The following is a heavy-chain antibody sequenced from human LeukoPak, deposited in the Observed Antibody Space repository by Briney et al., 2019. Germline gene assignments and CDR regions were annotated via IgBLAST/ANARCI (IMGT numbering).Heavy chain of an antibody. Sequence: QTGGSLRLSCAASGFTFSSYWMHWVRQAPGKGLVWVTRINADGSYTLYADSVKGRFTISRDNAKNTLYLQMNSLRAEDTAVYYCATANSGPDIWGQGTTVTVSS. CDR3: ATANSGPDI. CDR1: GFTFSSYW. J-gene: IGHJ3*02. V-gene: IGHV3-74*01. D-gene: IGHD1-1*01. CDR2: INADGSYT.